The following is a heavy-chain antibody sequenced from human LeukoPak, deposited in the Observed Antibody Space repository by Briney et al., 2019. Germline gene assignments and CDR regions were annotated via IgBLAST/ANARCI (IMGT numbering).Heavy chain of an antibody. V-gene: IGHV3-23*01. Sequence: GGSLRLSCAASGFTFSSYAMSWVRQAPGKGLEWVSAISGSGGSTYYADSVKGRFTISRDNSKNTLYLQMNSLRAEDTAVYYCEKSRGSSWTYDAFDLWGQGTMVTVSS. CDR2: ISGSGGST. J-gene: IGHJ3*01. CDR1: GFTFSSYA. CDR3: EKSRGSSWTYDAFDL. D-gene: IGHD6-13*01.